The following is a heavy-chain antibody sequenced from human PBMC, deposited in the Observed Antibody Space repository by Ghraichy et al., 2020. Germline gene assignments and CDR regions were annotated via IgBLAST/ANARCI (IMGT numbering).Heavy chain of an antibody. Sequence: SVKVSCKASGGTFSSYAISWVRQAPGQGLEWMGGIIPIFGTANYAQKFQGRVTITADESTSTAYMELSSLRSEDTAVYYCARESQMRVRDGYSNFDYWGQGTLVTVSS. CDR1: GGTFSSYA. J-gene: IGHJ4*02. D-gene: IGHD5-24*01. V-gene: IGHV1-69*13. CDR3: ARESQMRVRDGYSNFDY. CDR2: IIPIFGTA.